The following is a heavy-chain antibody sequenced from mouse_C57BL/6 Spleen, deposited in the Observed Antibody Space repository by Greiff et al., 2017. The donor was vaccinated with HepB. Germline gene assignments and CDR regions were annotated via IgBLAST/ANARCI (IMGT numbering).Heavy chain of an antibody. J-gene: IGHJ2*01. V-gene: IGHV14-1*01. Sequence: EVQLQQSGAELVRPGASVKLSCTASGFTINDYYMHWVKQRPEQGLEWIGRIDPEDGDTEYAPKFQGKATMTADTSSNTAYLQLSSLTSEDTAVYYCTTGGDYGSTYFDYWGQGTTLTVSS. CDR3: TTGGDYGSTYFDY. D-gene: IGHD1-1*01. CDR1: GFTINDYY. CDR2: IDPEDGDT.